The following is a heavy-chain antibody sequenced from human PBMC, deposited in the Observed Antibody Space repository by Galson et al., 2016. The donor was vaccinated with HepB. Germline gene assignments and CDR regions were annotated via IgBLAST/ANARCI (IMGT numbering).Heavy chain of an antibody. CDR2: INSYGTTT. J-gene: IGHJ6*04. CDR1: GFLFDSYW. V-gene: IGHV3-74*01. D-gene: IGHD3-10*01. Sequence: SLRLSCAASGFLFDSYWIHWVRQAPGKGLVWVSRINSYGTTTSYADSVKGRFTISRDNSKKMGYLQMDSLRAEDTGVYYCAKPPGASGPYAWDVWGKGTTVKVSS. CDR3: AKPPGASGPYAWDV.